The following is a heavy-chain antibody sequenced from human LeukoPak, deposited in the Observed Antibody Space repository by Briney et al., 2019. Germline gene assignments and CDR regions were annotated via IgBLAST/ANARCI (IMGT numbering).Heavy chain of an antibody. CDR3: ARLVPATDLYFDY. V-gene: IGHV4-31*03. Sequence: SETLSLTCTVSGGSISSGGYYWSWIRQHPGKGLEWIGYIYYSGSTYYNPSLKSRVTISVDTSKNQFSLKLSSVTAADTAVYYCARLVPATDLYFDYWGQGTLVTVSS. CDR1: GGSISSGGYY. J-gene: IGHJ4*02. D-gene: IGHD2-2*01. CDR2: IYYSGST.